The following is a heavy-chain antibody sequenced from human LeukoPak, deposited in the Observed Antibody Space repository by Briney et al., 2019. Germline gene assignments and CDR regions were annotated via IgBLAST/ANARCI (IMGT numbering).Heavy chain of an antibody. CDR2: IYHSGST. D-gene: IGHD3-22*01. V-gene: IGHV4-38-2*02. Sequence: SETLSLTCTVSGYSISSGYYWGWIRQPPGKGLEWIGSIYHSGSTYYNPSLKSRVTISVDTSKNQFSLKLSSVTAADTAVYYCARVTMTRVAFDIWGQGTMVTVSS. J-gene: IGHJ3*02. CDR3: ARVTMTRVAFDI. CDR1: GYSISSGYY.